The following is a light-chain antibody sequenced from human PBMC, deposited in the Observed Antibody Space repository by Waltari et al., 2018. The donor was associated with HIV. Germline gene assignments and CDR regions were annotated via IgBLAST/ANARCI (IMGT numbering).Light chain of an antibody. CDR3: SAWDDSLNGVV. J-gene: IGLJ2*01. CDR1: SSNIGSNT. V-gene: IGLV1-44*01. Sequence: QSVLTQPPSASGAPGQWVTISCSGSSSNIGSNTVNWYHPLPGTAPKLLIYSTNQRPSGVPDRFSGSKSGTSASLSITGLQSEVEADYYCSAWDDSLNGVVFGGGTKVTVL. CDR2: STN.